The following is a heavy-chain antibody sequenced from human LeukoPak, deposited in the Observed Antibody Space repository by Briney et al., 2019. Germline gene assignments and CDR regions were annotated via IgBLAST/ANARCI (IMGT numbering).Heavy chain of an antibody. Sequence: PSETLSLTCTVSGGSISSYYWSWIRQPPGKGLEWIGYIYYSGSTNYNPSLKSRVTISVDTSKNQFSLKPSSVTAADTAVYYCARRVHPPIAVAGTRSGWFDPWGQGTLVTVSS. V-gene: IGHV4-59*08. D-gene: IGHD6-19*01. CDR3: ARRVHPPIAVAGTRSGWFDP. CDR1: GGSISSYY. CDR2: IYYSGST. J-gene: IGHJ5*02.